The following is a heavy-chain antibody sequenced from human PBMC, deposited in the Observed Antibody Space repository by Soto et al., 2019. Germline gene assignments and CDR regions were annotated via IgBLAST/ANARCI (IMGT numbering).Heavy chain of an antibody. CDR2: INVGNGNT. V-gene: IGHV1-3*05. CDR1: GYTYISYS. J-gene: IGHJ6*02. CDR3: AKGAVAGTPTSYYYYGMDV. Sequence: QVQVVQSGAEEKKPGASVKVSCKASGYTYISYSMHWVRQAPGQRLEWMGWINVGNGNTKYSQNFQGRVTINQDTSASTAYMELSSLTSEDTAVYYCAKGAVAGTPTSYYYYGMDVWGQGTTVTVS. D-gene: IGHD6-19*01.